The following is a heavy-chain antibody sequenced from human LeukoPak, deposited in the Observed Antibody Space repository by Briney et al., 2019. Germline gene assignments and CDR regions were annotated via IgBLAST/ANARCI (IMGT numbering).Heavy chain of an antibody. CDR3: ARDPPGIKNWFDP. V-gene: IGHV1-18*01. CDR2: ISAYNGNT. CDR1: GYTFTNYG. Sequence: ASVKVSCKTSGYTFTNYGINWVRQAPGQGLEWMGWISAYNGNTNYAQKLQGRVTMTTDTSTSTAYMELRSLRSDDTAVYYCARDPPGIKNWFDPWGQGTLVTVSS. J-gene: IGHJ5*02. D-gene: IGHD1-14*01.